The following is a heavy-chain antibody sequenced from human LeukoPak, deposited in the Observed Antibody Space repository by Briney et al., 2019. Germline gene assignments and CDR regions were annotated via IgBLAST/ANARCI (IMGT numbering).Heavy chain of an antibody. CDR2: MNPNSGNT. Sequence: ASVKVSCKASGYTFTSYDINWVRQATGQGLEWMGWMNPNSGNTGYAQKFQGRVTITRNTSISTAYMELSSLRSEDTAVYYCATGGIAAAGSDAFDIWGQGTMVTVSS. V-gene: IGHV1-8*03. J-gene: IGHJ3*02. D-gene: IGHD6-13*01. CDR1: GYTFTSYD. CDR3: ATGGIAAAGSDAFDI.